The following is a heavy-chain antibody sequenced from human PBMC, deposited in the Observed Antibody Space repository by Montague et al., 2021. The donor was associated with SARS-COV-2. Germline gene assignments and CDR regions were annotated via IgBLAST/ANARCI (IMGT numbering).Heavy chain of an antibody. V-gene: IGHV4-31*03. J-gene: IGHJ6*02. CDR3: ARSVRGYCNDDSCLARYYYGLDV. CDR2: IYYSGST. Sequence: TRSLTCSVFSGSINSGGFYWSWIRQPPGKGLEWIGYIYYSGSTYYNPSLESRLTISVDTSKNQFSLNLSSVTAADTAVYYCARSVRGYCNDDSCLARYYYGLDVWGQGTTVTVSS. D-gene: IGHD2-15*01. CDR1: SGSINSGGFY.